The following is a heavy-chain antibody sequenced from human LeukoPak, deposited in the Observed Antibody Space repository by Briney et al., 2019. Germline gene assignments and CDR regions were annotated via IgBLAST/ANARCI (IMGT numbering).Heavy chain of an antibody. CDR3: AKDRRLLWFGESPLDY. J-gene: IGHJ4*02. D-gene: IGHD3-10*01. V-gene: IGHV3-30*18. CDR1: GFTFSSYG. CDR2: ISYDGSNK. Sequence: GGSLRLSCAASGFTFSSYGMHWVRQAPGKGLEWVAVISYDGSNKYCADSVKGRFTISRDNSKNTLYLQMNSLRAEDTAVYYCAKDRRLLWFGESPLDYWGQGTLVTVSS.